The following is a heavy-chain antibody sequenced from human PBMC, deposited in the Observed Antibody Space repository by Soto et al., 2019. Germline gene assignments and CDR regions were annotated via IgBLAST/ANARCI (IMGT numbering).Heavy chain of an antibody. CDR3: AASCVGCGGFNYYGMDV. V-gene: IGHV4-31*03. CDR2: IYYSGTT. D-gene: IGHD2-21*01. J-gene: IGHJ6*02. Sequence: QVQLQESGPGLVKPSQTLSLTCTVSGGSISSGGYYWNWIRQHPGKGLEWIGYIYYSGTTYYNPSLKRRVTISVDPSKNQFSLKLSSVTAADTAVYYCAASCVGCGGFNYYGMDVWGQGTTVTVSS. CDR1: GGSISSGGYY.